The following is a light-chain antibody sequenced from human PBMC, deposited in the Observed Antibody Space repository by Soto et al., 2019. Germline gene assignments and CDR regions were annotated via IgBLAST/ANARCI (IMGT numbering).Light chain of an antibody. CDR3: QQRSNWQVT. CDR2: DAS. V-gene: IGKV3-11*01. CDR1: QSVNSY. Sequence: EIVLTQSPVTLSLSPGERATLSCRASQSVNSYLAWYQQKPGQAPRLLIYDASNRATGIPARFSGSGSGTDFTLTISSLEPEDFAVYYCQQRSNWQVTFGQGTRLEIK. J-gene: IGKJ5*01.